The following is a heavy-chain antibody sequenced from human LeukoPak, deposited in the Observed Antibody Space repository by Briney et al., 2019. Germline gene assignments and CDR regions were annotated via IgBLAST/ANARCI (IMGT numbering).Heavy chain of an antibody. CDR3: ARELPGIAVAGKGGYFDY. D-gene: IGHD6-19*01. Sequence: PGGSLRLSCAASGFTFSSYAMHWVRQAPGKGLECVSAISSNGGSTYYANSVKGRFTISRDNSKNTLYLQMGSLRAEDMAVYYCARELPGIAVAGKGGYFDYWGQGTLVTVSS. V-gene: IGHV3-64*01. J-gene: IGHJ4*02. CDR1: GFTFSSYA. CDR2: ISSNGGST.